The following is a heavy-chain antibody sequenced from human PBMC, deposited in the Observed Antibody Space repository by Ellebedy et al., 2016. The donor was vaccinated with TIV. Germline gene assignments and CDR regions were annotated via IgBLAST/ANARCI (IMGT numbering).Heavy chain of an antibody. V-gene: IGHV4-39*01. CDR2: IYYSGST. D-gene: IGHD3-10*01. J-gene: IGHJ2*01. CDR3: ARGLSGVTPAYWYFDL. CDR1: GGSISSGGYY. Sequence: MPSETLSLTCTVSGGSISSGGYYWGWIRQPPGKGLEWIGSIYYSGSTYYNPSLKSRVTISVDTSKNQFSLKLSSVTAADTAVYYCARGLSGVTPAYWYFDLWGRGTLVTVSS.